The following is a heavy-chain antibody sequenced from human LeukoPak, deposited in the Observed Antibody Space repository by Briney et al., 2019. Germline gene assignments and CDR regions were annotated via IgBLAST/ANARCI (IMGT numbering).Heavy chain of an antibody. CDR3: ARRSKLWLYFDY. CDR2: IYSGGST. D-gene: IGHD5-18*01. Sequence: PGGSLRLSCAASGFTVSSNCMSWVRQAPGKRLEGVSVIYSGGSTYYADSVKGRFTISRDNSNNTLYLQMNSLRAEDTAVYYCARRSKLWLYFDYWGQGTLVTVSS. J-gene: IGHJ4*02. CDR1: GFTVSSNC. V-gene: IGHV3-53*01.